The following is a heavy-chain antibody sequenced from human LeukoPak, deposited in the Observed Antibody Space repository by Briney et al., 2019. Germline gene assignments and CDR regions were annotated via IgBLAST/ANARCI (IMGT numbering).Heavy chain of an antibody. CDR3: ARPQLWFGEFGYAFDI. CDR1: GYSISSGYY. Sequence: SETLSLTCAVSGYSISSGYYWGWIRQPPGKGLEWIGSIYHSGSTYYNPSLKSRVTISVDTSKKQFSLKLSSVTAADTAVYYWARPQLWFGEFGYAFDICGQGTMVTVSS. CDR2: IYHSGST. J-gene: IGHJ3*02. V-gene: IGHV4-38-2*01. D-gene: IGHD3-10*01.